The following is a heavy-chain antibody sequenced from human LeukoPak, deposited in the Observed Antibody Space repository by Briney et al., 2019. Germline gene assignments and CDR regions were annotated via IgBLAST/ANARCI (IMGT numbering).Heavy chain of an antibody. CDR2: IWYDGSNK. V-gene: IGHV3-33*01. Sequence: GRSLRLSCAASGFAFSSYGMHWVRQAPGKGLEWVAVIWYDGSNKYYADSVKGRFTIPRDNSKNTLYLQMNSLRAEDTAVYYCARDKSPLHVYYGMDVWGQGTTVTVSS. CDR1: GFAFSSYG. CDR3: ARDKSPLHVYYGMDV. J-gene: IGHJ6*02.